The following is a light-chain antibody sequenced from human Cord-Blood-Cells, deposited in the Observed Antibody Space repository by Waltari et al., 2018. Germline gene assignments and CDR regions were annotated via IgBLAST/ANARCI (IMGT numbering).Light chain of an antibody. CDR2: AAS. CDR3: QQLNSYPT. J-gene: IGKJ4*01. Sequence: DIQLTQSPSFLSASVGDRVTITCRASQGISSYLAWYQQKPGKAPKLLIYAASTLQSGVPARFSGSGSGTEFTLTNSSLQPEDFATNYCQQLNSYPTFGGGTKVEIK. V-gene: IGKV1-9*01. CDR1: QGISSY.